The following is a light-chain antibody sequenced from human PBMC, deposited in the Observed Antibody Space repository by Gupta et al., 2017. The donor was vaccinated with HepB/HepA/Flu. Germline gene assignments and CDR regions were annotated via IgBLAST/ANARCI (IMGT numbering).Light chain of an antibody. CDR1: QSISSY. CDR2: AAS. CDR3: QQSYSTPHT. Sequence: DIQMTQSPSSLSASVGDRVTITCRASQSISSYLNWYQQKPGKAPKLLIYAASSLQSGVPSRFSGSGSGTDFTLTISRLQPEDFATYYCQQSYSTPHTFGGGTKVEMK. V-gene: IGKV1-39*01. J-gene: IGKJ4*01.